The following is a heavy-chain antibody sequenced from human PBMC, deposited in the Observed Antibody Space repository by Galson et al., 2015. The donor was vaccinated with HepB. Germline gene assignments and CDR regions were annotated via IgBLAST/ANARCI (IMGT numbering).Heavy chain of an antibody. J-gene: IGHJ4*02. D-gene: IGHD2-15*01. CDR2: MKQFGTER. Sequence: SLRLSCAASGFTFSDYWMSWVRQAPGKGLEWVANMKQFGTERYYVDSVRGRFTISRDNAKNSLSLQMNSLRVEDTAVYYCVRDCGRVTDFDYWGQGTLVTVSS. CDR3: VRDCGRVTDFDY. V-gene: IGHV3-7*01. CDR1: GFTFSDYW.